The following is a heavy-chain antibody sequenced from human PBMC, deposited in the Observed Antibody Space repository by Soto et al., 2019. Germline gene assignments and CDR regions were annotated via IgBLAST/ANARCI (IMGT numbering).Heavy chain of an antibody. CDR1: GFTFSSYS. CDR3: ARDPGAAAGT. D-gene: IGHD6-13*01. V-gene: IGHV3-21*01. CDR2: ITSSSSYI. Sequence: GGSLRLSCATSGFTFSSYSMNWVRQAPGKGLEWVSSITSSSSYIYYADSVKGRFTISRDNAKNSLYLQMNSLRAEDTAVYYCARDPGAAAGTWGQGTLVTVSS. J-gene: IGHJ4*02.